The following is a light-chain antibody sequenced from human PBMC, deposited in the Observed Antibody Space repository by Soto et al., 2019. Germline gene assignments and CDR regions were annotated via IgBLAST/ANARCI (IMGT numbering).Light chain of an antibody. CDR3: QQYRDSLGT. CDR1: QSVISTY. Sequence: IVLTQSPGTLSLSPGERATLSCRASQSVISTYLAWYQQKPGQAPRLLIYGASSRATGIADRFSGSGSGTDFTLTISRLEPEDFAVYYCQQYRDSLGTFGQGTKVEIK. J-gene: IGKJ1*01. CDR2: GAS. V-gene: IGKV3-20*01.